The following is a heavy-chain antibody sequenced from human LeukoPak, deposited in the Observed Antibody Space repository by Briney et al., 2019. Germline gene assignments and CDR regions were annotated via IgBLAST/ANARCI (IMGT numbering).Heavy chain of an antibody. J-gene: IGHJ3*02. CDR1: GFTFSGSA. D-gene: IGHD3-3*01. CDR3: TIVFAGVGAFVI. V-gene: IGHV3-73*01. Sequence: GGSLRLSCTASGFTFSGSAVHWVRQASGKGLEWVGRIKSKANSYATVYAASVKGRFTISRDDSKNTAYLQMNSLKTEDTAEKFCTIVFAGVGAFVIWGQGELVTVSS. CDR2: IKSKANSYAT.